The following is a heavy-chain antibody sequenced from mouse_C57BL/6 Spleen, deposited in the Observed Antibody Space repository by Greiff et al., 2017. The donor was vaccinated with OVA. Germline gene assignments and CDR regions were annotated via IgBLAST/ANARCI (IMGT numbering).Heavy chain of an antibody. D-gene: IGHD4-1*01. CDR1: GYTFTSYW. V-gene: IGHV1-53*01. CDR2: INPSNGGT. Sequence: QVQLQQPGTELVKPGASVKLSCTASGYTFTSYWMHWVKQRPGQGLEWIGNINPSNGGTNYNEKFKSKATLTVDKSSSTAYMQLSSLTSEDSAVYYCARIGLTVYAMDYWGQGTAVTVSS. CDR3: ARIGLTVYAMDY. J-gene: IGHJ4*01.